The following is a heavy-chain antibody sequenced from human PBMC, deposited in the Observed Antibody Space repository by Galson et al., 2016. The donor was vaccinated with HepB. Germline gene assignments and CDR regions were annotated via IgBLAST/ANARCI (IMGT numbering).Heavy chain of an antibody. V-gene: IGHV3-33*01. CDR3: AGACSSTTCYGDFDY. CDR1: GFTFSSYG. Sequence: SLRLSCAASGFTFSSYGMHWVRQAPGKGLEWVAVIWYDGCKKYYADSVKGRFAISRDNSKNTLHLQMNSLRAEDTAVYYCAGACSSTTCYGDFDYWGQGTLVTVSS. J-gene: IGHJ4*02. D-gene: IGHD2-2*01. CDR2: IWYDGCKK.